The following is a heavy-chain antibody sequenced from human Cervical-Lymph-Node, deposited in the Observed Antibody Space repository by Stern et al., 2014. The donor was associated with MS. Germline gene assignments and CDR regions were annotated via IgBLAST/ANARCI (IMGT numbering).Heavy chain of an antibody. Sequence: QDQLVQSGAQVKKPGASVKVSCKGSGYTFIRYYIHWVRQAPGQGLEWMGIGNANGGSARYAQKFQGRVTMASDTSTSTVSMELSSLRSEDTAVYYCATLYDSSGNYGMEVWGQGTTVIVSS. CDR2: GNANGGSA. D-gene: IGHD5/OR15-5a*01. CDR3: ATLYDSSGNYGMEV. J-gene: IGHJ6*02. V-gene: IGHV1-46*01. CDR1: GYTFIRYY.